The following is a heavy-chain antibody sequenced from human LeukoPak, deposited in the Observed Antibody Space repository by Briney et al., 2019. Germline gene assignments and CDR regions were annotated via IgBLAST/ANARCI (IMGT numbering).Heavy chain of an antibody. Sequence: ASVEVSCKASGYTFTGYYMHWVRQAPGQGLEWMGWINPNSGGTNYAQKFQGRVTMTRDTSISTAYMELSRLRSDDTAVYYCARGCSSTSCYKTNWFDPWGQGTLVTVSS. J-gene: IGHJ5*02. CDR1: GYTFTGYY. V-gene: IGHV1-2*02. CDR3: ARGCSSTSCYKTNWFDP. D-gene: IGHD2-2*01. CDR2: INPNSGGT.